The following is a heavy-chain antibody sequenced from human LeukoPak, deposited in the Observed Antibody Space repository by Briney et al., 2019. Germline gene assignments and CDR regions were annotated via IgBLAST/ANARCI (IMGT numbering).Heavy chain of an antibody. Sequence: TLSLTCTVSGGSISSYYWSWIRQPPGKALEWLALIYWDDDKRYSPSLKSRLTITKDTSKNQVVLTMTNMDPVDTATYYCAHRPRRDGYNFYYYYYMDVWGRGTTVTVSS. CDR1: GGSISSYYW. D-gene: IGHD5-24*01. CDR2: IYWDDDK. CDR3: AHRPRRDGYNFYYYYYMDV. J-gene: IGHJ6*03. V-gene: IGHV2-5*08.